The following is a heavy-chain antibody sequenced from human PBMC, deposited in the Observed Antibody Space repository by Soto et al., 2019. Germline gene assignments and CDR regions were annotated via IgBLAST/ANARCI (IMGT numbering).Heavy chain of an antibody. D-gene: IGHD3-9*01. Sequence: PSETLSLTCTVSGGSISSYYWSWIRQPPGKGLEWIGYIYYSGSTNYNPSLKSRVTISVDTSKNQFSLKLSSVTAADTAVYYCARGRGFLTGYSTRYYYYVDVWGKGTTVTVSS. CDR3: ARGRGFLTGYSTRYYYYVDV. J-gene: IGHJ6*03. CDR1: GGSISSYY. CDR2: IYYSGST. V-gene: IGHV4-59*01.